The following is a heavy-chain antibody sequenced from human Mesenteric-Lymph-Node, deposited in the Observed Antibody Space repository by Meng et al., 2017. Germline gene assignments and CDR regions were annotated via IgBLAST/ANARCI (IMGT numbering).Heavy chain of an antibody. V-gene: IGHV3-23*01. CDR3: ARHGPYYIAI. D-gene: IGHD3-10*01. J-gene: IGHJ3*02. CDR1: GFTFSSYA. CDR2: ISGSGGST. Sequence: GESLKISCAASGFTFSSYAMSWVRQAPGKGLEWVSAISGSGGSTYYADSVKGRFTISRDNSKNTLYLQMNSLRAEDTAVYYCARHGPYYIAIWGQGTMVTVSS.